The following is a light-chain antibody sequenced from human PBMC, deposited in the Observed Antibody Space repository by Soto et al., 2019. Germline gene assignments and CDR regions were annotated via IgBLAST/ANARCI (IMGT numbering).Light chain of an antibody. CDR1: QSIRSN. CDR2: GAS. V-gene: IGKV3-15*01. J-gene: IGKJ1*01. CDR3: QQYHIWPPWT. Sequence: EIVMTQSPDTLSLSPGEGATLSCRVSQSIRSNLAWYQQRPGQAPRLLMYGASNRADGIPVRFTGSGSGTELTLTISSLQSEDFAVYYCQQYHIWPPWTSGQGTKVELK.